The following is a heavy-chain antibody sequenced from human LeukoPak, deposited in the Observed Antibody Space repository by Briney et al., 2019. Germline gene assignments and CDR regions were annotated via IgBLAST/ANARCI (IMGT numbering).Heavy chain of an antibody. V-gene: IGHV4-34*01. Sequence: PSETLSLTCAVYGGSFSGYYWSWLRQPPGKGLEWIGEINHSGSTNYNPSLKSRVTISVDTSKNQFSLKLSSVTAADTAVYYCARELYYDFWSGYTYYVDYWGQGTLVTVSS. CDR1: GGSFSGYY. CDR2: INHSGST. D-gene: IGHD3-3*01. CDR3: ARELYYDFWSGYTYYVDY. J-gene: IGHJ4*02.